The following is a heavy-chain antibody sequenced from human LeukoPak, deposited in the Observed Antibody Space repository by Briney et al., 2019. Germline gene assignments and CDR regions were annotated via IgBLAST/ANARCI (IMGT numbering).Heavy chain of an antibody. D-gene: IGHD1-26*01. V-gene: IGHV3-23*01. CDR2: ISGSGGST. CDR3: AKEKSGSYPRSDAFDI. J-gene: IGHJ3*02. CDR1: GFTVSSNY. Sequence: GGSLRLSCAASGFTVSSNYMSWVRQAPGKGLEWVSAISGSGGSTYYADSVKGRFTISRDNSKNTLYLQMNSLRAEDTAVYYCAKEKSGSYPRSDAFDIWGQGTMVTVSS.